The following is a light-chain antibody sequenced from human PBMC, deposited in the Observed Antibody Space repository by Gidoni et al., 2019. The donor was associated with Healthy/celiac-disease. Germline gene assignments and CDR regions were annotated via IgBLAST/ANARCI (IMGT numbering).Light chain of an antibody. CDR1: QGISDY. CDR3: QKNNSDPQYT. Sequence: DIQMTHSPSSMSASVGDRVTITGPASQGISDYLAWYQQKPGKVPKRLIYAASTVQSGVPSRFRGSASGTDLTLTISSLQAEDVETYDCQKNNSDPQYTFGQGTKLEIK. CDR2: AAS. V-gene: IGKV1-27*01. J-gene: IGKJ2*01.